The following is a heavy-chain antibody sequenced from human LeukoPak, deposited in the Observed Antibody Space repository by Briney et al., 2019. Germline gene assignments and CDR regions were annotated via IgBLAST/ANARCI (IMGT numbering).Heavy chain of an antibody. CDR2: IYTSGST. D-gene: IGHD3-10*01. V-gene: IGHV4-4*07. J-gene: IGHJ4*02. CDR1: GGSISSYY. CDR3: ARESFQFYYGSGRSPYYFDY. Sequence: SETLSLTCTVSGGSISSYYLSWIRQPAGKGLEWIGRIYTSGSTNYNPSLKSRVTMSVDTSKNQFSLKLSSVTAADTAVYYCARESFQFYYGSGRSPYYFDYRGQRTLVTVSS.